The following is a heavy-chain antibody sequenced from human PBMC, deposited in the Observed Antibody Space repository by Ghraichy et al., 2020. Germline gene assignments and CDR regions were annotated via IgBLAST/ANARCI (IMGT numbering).Heavy chain of an antibody. J-gene: IGHJ4*02. CDR2: ISYDGSNK. V-gene: IGHV3-30*18. CDR1: GFTFSSYG. D-gene: IGHD1-26*01. Sequence: GGSLRLSCAASGFTFSSYGMHWVRQAPGKGLEWVAVISYDGSNKYYADSVKGRFTISRDNSKNTLYLQMNSLRAEDTAVYYCAKDPSPYGSFIDYWGQGTLVTVSS. CDR3: AKDPSPYGSFIDY.